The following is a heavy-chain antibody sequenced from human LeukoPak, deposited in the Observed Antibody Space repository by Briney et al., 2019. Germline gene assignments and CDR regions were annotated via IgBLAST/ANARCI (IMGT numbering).Heavy chain of an antibody. J-gene: IGHJ4*02. CDR1: GYTFTNYG. V-gene: IGHV1-18*01. CDR2: ISAYNGNT. Sequence: ASVKVSCKASGYTFTNYGISWVRQAPGQGLEWMGWISAYNGNTNYAQKLQGRVTMTTDTSTSTAYMELRSLRSDDTAVYYCARDTPYSYYYDSSGLFDYWGQGTLVTVSS. CDR3: ARDTPYSYYYDSSGLFDY. D-gene: IGHD3-22*01.